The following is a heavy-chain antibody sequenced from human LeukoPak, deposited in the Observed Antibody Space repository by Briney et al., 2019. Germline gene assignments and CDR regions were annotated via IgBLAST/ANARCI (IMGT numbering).Heavy chain of an antibody. CDR3: ARDNSVGDNAWWFDP. CDR1: GGTFSDYA. V-gene: IGHV1-69*10. J-gene: IGHJ5*02. CDR2: FIPILGTA. Sequence: GASVKVSCKASGGTFSDYALNWVRQAPGQGLEWKGVFIPILGTANSTQKFQDRVTITADISTSTDYMELSSLRSEDTAIYYCARDNSVGDNAWWFDPWGQGTLVTVSS. D-gene: IGHD1-26*01.